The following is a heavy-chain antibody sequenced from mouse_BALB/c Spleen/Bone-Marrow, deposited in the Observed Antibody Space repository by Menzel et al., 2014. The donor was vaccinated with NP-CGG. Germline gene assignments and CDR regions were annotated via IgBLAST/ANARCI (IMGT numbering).Heavy chain of an antibody. CDR1: GYSFTSYW. CDR3: ARRERTGMNY. Sequence: VQVVESGAELVRPGASVKLSCKASGYSFTSYWMNWVKQRAGQGLERIGIIHPSDSETRLNQKFKDKATLTVDKSSSTAYMQLSSPTSEDSAVYYCARRERTGMNYWGQGTTLTVSS. J-gene: IGHJ2*01. D-gene: IGHD4-1*01. V-gene: IGHV1-61*01. CDR2: IHPSDSET.